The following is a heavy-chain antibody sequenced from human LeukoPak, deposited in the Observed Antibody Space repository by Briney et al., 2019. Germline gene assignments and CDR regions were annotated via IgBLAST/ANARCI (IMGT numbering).Heavy chain of an antibody. D-gene: IGHD6-13*01. CDR3: ARLSWAAAGHFDY. CDR1: GGSISSSSYY. CDR2: IYYSGST. V-gene: IGHV4-39*07. Sequence: SETLSLTCTVSGGSISSSSYYWGWIRQPPGKGLEWIGSIYYSGSTYYNPSLKSRVTISVDTSKNQFSLKLSSVTAADTAVYYCARLSWAAAGHFDYWGQGTQVTVSS. J-gene: IGHJ4*02.